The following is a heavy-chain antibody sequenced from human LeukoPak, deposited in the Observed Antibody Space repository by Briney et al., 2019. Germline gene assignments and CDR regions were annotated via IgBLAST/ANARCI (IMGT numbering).Heavy chain of an antibody. J-gene: IGHJ4*02. CDR3: ARGGGWYNY. CDR2: INHSGST. Sequence: SETLSLTCAVYGGSFSGYYWSWIRQPPGKGLEWIGEINHSGSTNYNPSLKSRVTISVDTSKNQFSPKLSSVTAADTAVYYCARGGGWYNYWGQGTLVTVSS. V-gene: IGHV4-34*01. D-gene: IGHD6-19*01. CDR1: GGSFSGYY.